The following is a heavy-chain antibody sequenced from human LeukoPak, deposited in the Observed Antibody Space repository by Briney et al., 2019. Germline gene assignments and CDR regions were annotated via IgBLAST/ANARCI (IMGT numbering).Heavy chain of an antibody. Sequence: GGALRHSSAAPGFTFSSYAMSWVRQAPRKGLEWGSGIGGVGGSTYYTDSVRGRFTISRDNSKNTLFLQLNSPRAEDTAVYFCAKNLAYSYGNTRLDSWGQGTLVTVSS. CDR2: IGGVGGST. D-gene: IGHD5-18*01. J-gene: IGHJ4*02. CDR1: GFTFSSYA. V-gene: IGHV3-23*01. CDR3: AKNLAYSYGNTRLDS.